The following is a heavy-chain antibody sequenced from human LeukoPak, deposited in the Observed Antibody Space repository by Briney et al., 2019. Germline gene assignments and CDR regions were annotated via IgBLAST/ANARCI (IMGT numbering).Heavy chain of an antibody. CDR3: ARWSITIFGTVVRYFDY. Sequence: SETLSLTCAVSGYSISSGYYWGWIRQPPGKGLEWIGRIYHSGSTYHNPSLKSRVTISVDTSKNQFSLKLSSVTAADTAVYYCARWSITIFGTVVRYFDYWGQGTLVTVSS. CDR1: GYSISSGYY. CDR2: IYHSGST. J-gene: IGHJ4*02. V-gene: IGHV4-38-2*01. D-gene: IGHD3-3*01.